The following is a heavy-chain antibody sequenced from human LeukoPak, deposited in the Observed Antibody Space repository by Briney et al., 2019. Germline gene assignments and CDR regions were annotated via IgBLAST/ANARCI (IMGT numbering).Heavy chain of an antibody. V-gene: IGHV3-23*01. J-gene: IGHJ4*02. CDR3: AKDLGGYNYGPGDVFDY. Sequence: GGSLRLSCAVSGFTLSNFWMAWVRQAPGKGLEWVSAITNSGSNTYYADSVKGRFTISRDNSKNTIYLQMNSLRADDTAVYYCAKDLGGYNYGPGDVFDYWGQGTLVTVSS. D-gene: IGHD5-18*01. CDR2: ITNSGSNT. CDR1: GFTLSNFW.